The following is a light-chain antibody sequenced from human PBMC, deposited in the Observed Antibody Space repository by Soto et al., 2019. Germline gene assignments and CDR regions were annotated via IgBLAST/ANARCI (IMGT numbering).Light chain of an antibody. V-gene: IGKV3-11*01. CDR1: QAVSNY. CDR3: QQCNNWPLT. CDR2: YAS. J-gene: IGKJ4*01. Sequence: EIILTQSPATLSLSPGERATLSCRASQAVSNYLAWYQQKPGQAPRLLIYYASNRAAGIPPRFSGSGTGTDFTLTISSLEPEDFAVDYFQQCNNWPLTFGGGTKVESK.